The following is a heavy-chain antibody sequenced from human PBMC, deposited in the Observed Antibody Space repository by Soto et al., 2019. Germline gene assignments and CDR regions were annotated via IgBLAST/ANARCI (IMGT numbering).Heavy chain of an antibody. CDR2: VSGSGGST. D-gene: IGHD5-18*01. CDR3: AKDFGFNYGYDAFDI. Sequence: PGGSLRLSCAASGFTFSSYAMHWVRQAPGKGLEWVSGVSGSGGSTYCVDSVKGWFTISRDNSKNTLYLQMNSLRAEDTAVYYCAKDFGFNYGYDAFDIWGQGTMVTVAS. V-gene: IGHV3-23*01. J-gene: IGHJ3*02. CDR1: GFTFSSYA.